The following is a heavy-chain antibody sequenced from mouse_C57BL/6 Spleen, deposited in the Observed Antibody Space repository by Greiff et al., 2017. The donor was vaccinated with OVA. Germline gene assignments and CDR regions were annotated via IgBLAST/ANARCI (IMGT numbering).Heavy chain of an antibody. V-gene: IGHV1-55*01. J-gene: IGHJ2*01. CDR1: GYTFTSYW. CDR3: ARNGNYEKVY. Sequence: QVQLQQPGAELVKPGASVKMSCKASGYTFTSYWITWVKQRPGQGLEWIGDMYPGSGSTNYNKKFKSKATLTVDTSSSTAYMQLSSMTSEVSAVYYSARNGNYEKVYWGQGTTPTVSA. CDR2: MYPGSGST. D-gene: IGHD2-1*01.